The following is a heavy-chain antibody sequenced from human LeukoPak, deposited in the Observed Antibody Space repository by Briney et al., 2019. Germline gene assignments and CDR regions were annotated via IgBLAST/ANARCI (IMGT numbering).Heavy chain of an antibody. J-gene: IGHJ4*02. CDR1: GFTVSSNY. D-gene: IGHD1-1*01. CDR2: IYSGGST. V-gene: IGHV3-66*01. CDR3: ARGMSAAQLDY. Sequence: GGSLRLSCAASGFTVSSNYMSWVRQAPGKGLEWVSVIYSGGSTYYADSVKGRFTISRDNSKNTLYLQMNSLRAEDTAVYYCARGMSAAQLDYWGQGTLVTVSS.